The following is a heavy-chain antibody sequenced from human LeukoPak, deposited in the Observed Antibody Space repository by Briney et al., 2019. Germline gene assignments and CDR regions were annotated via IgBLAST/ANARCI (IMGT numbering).Heavy chain of an antibody. J-gene: IGHJ4*02. V-gene: IGHV1-2*02. CDR3: ARGGYYYDSSGYYLDDY. Sequence: ASVKVSCKASGYTFTGYYMHLVRQAPGQGLEWMGWINPNSGGTNYAQKFQGRVTMTRDTSISTAYMELSRLRSDDTAVYYCARGGYYYDSSGYYLDDYWGQGTLVTVSS. CDR1: GYTFTGYY. CDR2: INPNSGGT. D-gene: IGHD3-22*01.